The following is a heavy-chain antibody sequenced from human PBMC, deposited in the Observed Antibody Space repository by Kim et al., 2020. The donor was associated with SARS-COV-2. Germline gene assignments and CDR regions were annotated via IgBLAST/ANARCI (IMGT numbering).Heavy chain of an antibody. V-gene: IGHV3-23*01. CDR3: AKVPRKLWCLGYFDS. Sequence: DAATGRFTIARDNSKNTLYLKMNSLRAEDTAVYSCAKVPRKLWCLGYFDSWGQGTLVTVSS. D-gene: IGHD5-18*01. J-gene: IGHJ4*02.